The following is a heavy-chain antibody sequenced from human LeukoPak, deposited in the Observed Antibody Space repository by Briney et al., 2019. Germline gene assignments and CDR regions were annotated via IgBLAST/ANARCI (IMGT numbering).Heavy chain of an antibody. CDR3: ARVAPGYTYAYGAPYYFDN. D-gene: IGHD5-18*01. CDR2: ISGRDSIT. J-gene: IGHJ4*02. V-gene: IGHV3-23*01. Sequence: GGSLRLSCAASGFTFSSYGMSWVRQAPGKGLEWVSAISGRDSITYYADSVKGRFTISRHDSKNTVYLQMNSLRAEDTALYYCARVAPGYTYAYGAPYYFDNWGQGTLVTVSS. CDR1: GFTFSSYG.